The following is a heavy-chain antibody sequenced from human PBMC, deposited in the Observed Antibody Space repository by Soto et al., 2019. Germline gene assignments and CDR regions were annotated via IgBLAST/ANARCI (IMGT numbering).Heavy chain of an antibody. CDR3: ARVDSSGWKYYFDS. CDR1: GFTFSSYG. D-gene: IGHD6-19*01. CDR2: IWYDGSNK. Sequence: QVQLVESGGGVVQPGRSLRLSCAASGFTFSSYGMHWVRQAPGQGLECVAVIWYDGSNKYYADSVKGRFTISRDNSKNTLYLQMNSLRAEDTAVYYCARVDSSGWKYYFDSWGQGTLVHVSS. V-gene: IGHV3-33*01. J-gene: IGHJ4*02.